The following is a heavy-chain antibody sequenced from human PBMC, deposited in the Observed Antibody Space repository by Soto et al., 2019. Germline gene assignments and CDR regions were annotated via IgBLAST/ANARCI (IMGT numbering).Heavy chain of an antibody. CDR3: ARGVVVARDYYYGMDV. V-gene: IGHV1-18*04. Sequence: ASVKVSCKASGYTFTSYGISWVRQAPGQGLEWMGWISAYNGNTNYAQKLQGRVTMTTDTSTSTAYMELRSLRSDDTAVYYCARGVVVARDYYYGMDVWGQGTTVTVSS. CDR1: GYTFTSYG. CDR2: ISAYNGNT. D-gene: IGHD2-21*01. J-gene: IGHJ6*02.